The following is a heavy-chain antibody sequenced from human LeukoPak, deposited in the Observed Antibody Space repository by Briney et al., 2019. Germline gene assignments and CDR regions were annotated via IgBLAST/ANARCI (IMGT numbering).Heavy chain of an antibody. D-gene: IGHD1-20*01. J-gene: IGHJ4*02. V-gene: IGHV4-34*01. CDR2: INHSGST. CDR1: GGSFSGYY. Sequence: PSETLSLTCAVYGGSFSGYYWSWIRQPPGKGLEWIGEINHSGSTNYNPSLKSRVTISVDTSKNQFSLKLSSVTAADTAVYYCARGRGITGTTWNYWGQGTLVTVSS. CDR3: ARGRGITGTTWNY.